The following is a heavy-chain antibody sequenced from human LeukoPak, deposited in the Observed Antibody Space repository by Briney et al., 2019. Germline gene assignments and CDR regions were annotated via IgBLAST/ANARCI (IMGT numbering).Heavy chain of an antibody. CDR1: GFTFSSYS. CDR2: ISSSSSYI. CDR3: ARDIGCGYSYGYDL. Sequence: GGSLRLSCAASGFTFSSYSMNWVRQAPGKGLEWVSSISSSSSYIYYADSVKGRFTISRDNAKNSLYLQMNSLRAEDTAVYYCARDIGCGYSYGYDLWGQGTLVTVSS. V-gene: IGHV3-21*01. D-gene: IGHD5-18*01. J-gene: IGHJ5*02.